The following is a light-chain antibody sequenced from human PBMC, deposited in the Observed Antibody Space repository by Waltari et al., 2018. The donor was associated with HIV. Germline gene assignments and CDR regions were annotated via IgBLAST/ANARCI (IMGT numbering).Light chain of an antibody. CDR3: QSYGSSLSRSV. V-gene: IGLV1-40*01. CDR2: VNS. Sequence: QSALAQPPSVSGAPGPRVTIPCTGSSSNIVAGYDVHSYQQLPGKAPKLLIYVNSNRPAGVPDRFSGSKSGTSASLAITGLQAEDEADYYCQSYGSSLSRSVFGGGTKLTVL. J-gene: IGLJ3*02. CDR1: SSNIVAGYD.